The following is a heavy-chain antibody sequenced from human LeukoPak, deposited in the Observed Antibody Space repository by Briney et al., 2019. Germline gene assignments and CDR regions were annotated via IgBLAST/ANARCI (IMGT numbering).Heavy chain of an antibody. CDR1: GFTFSPYY. CDR2: VKKDGSVK. D-gene: IGHD3-22*01. J-gene: IGHJ4*02. Sequence: GGSLRLSCAASGFTFSPYYMSWVRQAPGKGLEWVASVKKDGSVKYYVDSVKGRFTISIDNAKRSLYLQMYSLRAEDTAVYYCARDPYYYDSSGYSFFDYWGQGTLVTVSS. V-gene: IGHV3-7*01. CDR3: ARDPYYYDSSGYSFFDY.